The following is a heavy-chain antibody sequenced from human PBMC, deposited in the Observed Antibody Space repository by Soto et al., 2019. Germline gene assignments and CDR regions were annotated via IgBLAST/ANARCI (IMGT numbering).Heavy chain of an antibody. J-gene: IGHJ6*02. D-gene: IGHD1-1*01. CDR2: ISGSGGST. CDR1: GFTFSSYA. Sequence: GGSLRLSCAASGFTFSSYAMSWVRQAPGKGLEWVSAISGSGGSTYYADSVKGRFTISRDNSKNTLYLQMNSLRAEDTAVYYCAKVYVEGERHYYYYYGMDVWGQGTTVTVSS. CDR3: AKVYVEGERHYYYYYGMDV. V-gene: IGHV3-23*01.